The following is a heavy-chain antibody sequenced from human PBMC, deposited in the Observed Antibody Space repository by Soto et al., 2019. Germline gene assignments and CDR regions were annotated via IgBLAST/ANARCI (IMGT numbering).Heavy chain of an antibody. CDR3: AGIQNNWFDP. J-gene: IGHJ5*02. CDR2: IKQDGSEV. V-gene: IGHV3-7*01. CDR1: GFTFSSSW. Sequence: EVQLVESGGGLVQPGGSLRLTCTASGFTFSSSWMAWVRQAPGKGLEWEGNIKQDGSEVYYLDSVRGRFTISRDRAWKSLYLQVNSLRAEDTAVYYCAGIQNNWFDPWGQGTLVAVSS.